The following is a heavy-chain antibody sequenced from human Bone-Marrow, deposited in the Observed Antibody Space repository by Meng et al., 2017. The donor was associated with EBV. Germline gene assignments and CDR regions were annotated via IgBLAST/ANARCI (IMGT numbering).Heavy chain of an antibody. CDR1: GGTLRSYA. V-gene: IGHV1-69*01. J-gene: IGHJ4*02. CDR2: LIPMSDAP. CDR3: ASESGRGFTPDD. D-gene: IGHD3-10*01. Sequence: QVQVVQSGAELKNPVSSVTVSGRTTGGTLRSYAVSWVRQAPGQGLEWMGGLIPMSDAPHYAQKFQGRVTMTADESTSTHYMDLTGLRSDDTAVYYCASESGRGFTPDDCGQGSLVTVSS.